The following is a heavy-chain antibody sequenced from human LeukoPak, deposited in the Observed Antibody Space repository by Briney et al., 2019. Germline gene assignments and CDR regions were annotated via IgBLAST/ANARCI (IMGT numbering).Heavy chain of an antibody. V-gene: IGHV1-2*02. CDR2: INPNSGGT. D-gene: IGHD3-3*01. CDR3: ARDTASGYDFWSGYYRRCWFDP. CDR1: GYTFTGYY. J-gene: IGHJ5*02. Sequence: GASVKVSCKASGYTFTGYYMHWVQQAPGQGLEWMGWINPNSGGTNYAQKFQGRVTMTRDTSISTAYMELSRLRSDDTAVYYCARDTASGYDFWSGYYRRCWFDPWGQGTLVTVSS.